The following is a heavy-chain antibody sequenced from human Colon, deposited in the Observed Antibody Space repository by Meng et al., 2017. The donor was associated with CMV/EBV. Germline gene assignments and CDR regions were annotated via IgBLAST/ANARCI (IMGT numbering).Heavy chain of an antibody. CDR2: LSSDASIS. Sequence: GGSLRLSCAASGFTFDDYTMHWVRQAPGKGLVWVSRLSSDASISASADFAKGRFTISRDNAKNTLYLQMNSLRGEDTAVYYCARGQGGSGTWHLDAWGQGTLVTVSS. V-gene: IGHV3-74*01. CDR1: GFTFDDYT. CDR3: ARGQGGSGTWHLDA. D-gene: IGHD3-10*01. J-gene: IGHJ5*02.